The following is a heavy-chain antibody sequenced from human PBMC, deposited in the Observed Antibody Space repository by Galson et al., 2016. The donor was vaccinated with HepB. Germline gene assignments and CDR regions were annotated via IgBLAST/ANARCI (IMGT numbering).Heavy chain of an antibody. Sequence: LRLSCAASGFTFSHYGIHWVRQAPGKGLEWVAVILYDGSRKYYADSVKGRFTISRDNSKNTVYLQMNSLRAADTALYYCARIMGNLVYGMDVWGKGTTVTVSS. J-gene: IGHJ6*04. V-gene: IGHV3-33*01. CDR2: ILYDGSRK. CDR3: ARIMGNLVYGMDV. CDR1: GFTFSHYG. D-gene: IGHD4-23*01.